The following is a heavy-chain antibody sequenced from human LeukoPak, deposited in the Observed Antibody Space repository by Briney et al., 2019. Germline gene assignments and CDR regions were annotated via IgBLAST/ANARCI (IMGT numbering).Heavy chain of an antibody. D-gene: IGHD6-13*01. Sequence: GGSLRLSCAASGFIFSTYAMTWVRQAPGKGLEWVSTISGSAGSTNYADSVRGRFTISRDNSKNTLYLQMNSLRAEDTAVYYCAKDASSWRGYYDYWGQETLVTVSS. CDR1: GFIFSTYA. V-gene: IGHV3-23*01. CDR2: ISGSAGST. J-gene: IGHJ4*02. CDR3: AKDASSWRGYYDY.